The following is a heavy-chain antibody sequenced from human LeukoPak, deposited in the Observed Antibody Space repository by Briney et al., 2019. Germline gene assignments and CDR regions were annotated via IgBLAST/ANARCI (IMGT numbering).Heavy chain of an antibody. J-gene: IGHJ4*02. CDR1: GGSISSGGYY. CDR2: IYYSGST. V-gene: IGHV4-31*03. CDR3: ARGEDDGSPSVNFDY. Sequence: SETLSLTCTVSGGSISSGGYYWSWIRQHPGKGLEWIGYIYYSGSTYYNPSLKSRVTISVDTSKNQFSLKLSSVTAADTAVYYCARGEDDGSPSVNFDYWGQGTLVTVSS. D-gene: IGHD5-24*01.